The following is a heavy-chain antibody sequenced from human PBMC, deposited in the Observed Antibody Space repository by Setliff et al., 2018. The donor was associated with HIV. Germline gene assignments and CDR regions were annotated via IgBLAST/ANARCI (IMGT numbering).Heavy chain of an antibody. J-gene: IGHJ1*01. CDR2: FDPEDVET. V-gene: IGHV1-24*01. D-gene: IGHD3-22*01. Sequence: ASVKVSCKVSGYTLAELSIHWVRQAPGKGLEWMGGFDPEDVETVYAQKFQGRVTMTEDTSTDTAYMELSSLRSEDTAVYYCATVRRYYYDSSGQEYLQHWGQGTLVTVSS. CDR1: GYTLAELS. CDR3: ATVRRYYYDSSGQEYLQH.